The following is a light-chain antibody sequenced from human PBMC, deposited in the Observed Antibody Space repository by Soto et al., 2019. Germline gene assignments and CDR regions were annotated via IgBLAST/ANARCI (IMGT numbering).Light chain of an antibody. V-gene: IGLV2-23*01. Sequence: QSVLTQPASVSGSPGQSITISCTGTSSDVGSYNLVSWYQQHPGKAPKLMIYEGSKRPSGVSNRFSGSKSGNTASLTISGFQAEDEADYYCCSYAGSSTSVVFGGWTKLTVL. CDR2: EGS. J-gene: IGLJ2*01. CDR1: SSDVGSYNL. CDR3: CSYAGSSTSVV.